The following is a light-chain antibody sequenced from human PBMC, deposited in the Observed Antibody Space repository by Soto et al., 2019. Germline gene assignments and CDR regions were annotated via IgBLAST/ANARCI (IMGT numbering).Light chain of an antibody. CDR2: SNA. Sequence: QSVLTQPPSASGTPGQRVTISCSGSSSNIGSNTVNWYRQLPGTAPKLLIYSNAARPSGVSDRFSGSRSGTSASLFISGLQSEDEADYYCGAWDDSLNGPVFGGGTKLTVL. V-gene: IGLV1-44*01. CDR1: SSNIGSNT. CDR3: GAWDDSLNGPV. J-gene: IGLJ3*02.